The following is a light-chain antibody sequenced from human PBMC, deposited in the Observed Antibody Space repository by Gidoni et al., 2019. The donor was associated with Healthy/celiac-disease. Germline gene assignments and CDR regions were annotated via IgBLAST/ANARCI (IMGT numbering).Light chain of an antibody. J-gene: IGKJ2*03. Sequence: DIVMTQSPDSLAVSLGERATINCKSSQSVLYSSNNKNYLAWYQQKPGQPPKLLIYWASTRESGGPDRFSGSGSGTDFTLTISSLQAEDVAVYYCQQYYSTPRSFGQXTKLEIK. CDR2: WAS. CDR3: QQYYSTPRS. CDR1: QSVLYSSNNKNY. V-gene: IGKV4-1*01.